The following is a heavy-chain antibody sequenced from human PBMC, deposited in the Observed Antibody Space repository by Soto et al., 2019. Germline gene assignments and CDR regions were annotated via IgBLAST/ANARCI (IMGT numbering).Heavy chain of an antibody. CDR2: ISYDGSNK. CDR3: ARDKGYCTNGVCYGFDY. D-gene: IGHD2-8*01. V-gene: IGHV3-30-3*01. J-gene: IGHJ4*02. CDR1: GFTFSSYA. Sequence: GGSLRLSCAASGFTFSSYAMHWVRQAPGKGLEWVAVISYDGSNKYYADSVKGRFTISRDNSKNTLYLQMNSLRAEDTAVYYCARDKGYCTNGVCYGFDYWGQGTLVTVSS.